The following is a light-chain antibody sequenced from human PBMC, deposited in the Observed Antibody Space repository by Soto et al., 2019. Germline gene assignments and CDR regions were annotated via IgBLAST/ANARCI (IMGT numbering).Light chain of an antibody. CDR3: QQHETLIT. CDR1: QSVSSSY. V-gene: IGKV3-20*01. Sequence: EIVLTQSPGTLSLSPGERATLSFRASQSVSSSYLAWYQQKPGQAPRLLIYGASSRATGIPDRFSGSGSGTDFTLTISRLEPEDFAVYYCQQHETLITFGQGTRLEIK. J-gene: IGKJ5*01. CDR2: GAS.